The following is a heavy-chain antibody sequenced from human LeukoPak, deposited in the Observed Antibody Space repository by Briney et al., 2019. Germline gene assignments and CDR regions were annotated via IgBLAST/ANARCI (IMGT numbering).Heavy chain of an antibody. CDR1: GGSISSSTYY. V-gene: IGHV4-39*07. D-gene: IGHD6-19*01. CDR2: IYYSGST. Sequence: SETLSLTCTVSGGSISSSTYYWGLIRQPPGKGLEWIGSIYYSGSTYYNPSLKSRVTISVDTSKNQFSLKLSSVTAADTAVYYCAREGSGWYNYWGQGTLVTVSS. CDR3: AREGSGWYNY. J-gene: IGHJ4*02.